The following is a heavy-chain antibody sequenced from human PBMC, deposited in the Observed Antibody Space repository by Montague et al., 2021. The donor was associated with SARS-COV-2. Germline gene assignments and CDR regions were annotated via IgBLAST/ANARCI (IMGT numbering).Heavy chain of an antibody. CDR1: GDSIKNYY. D-gene: IGHD1-26*01. CDR2: IYYGRST. J-gene: IGHJ6*02. V-gene: IGHV4-59*08. Sequence: SETLSLTCNVSGDSIKNYYWSWIRQSPGKGLEWIGYIYYGRSTHYNPSLRSRVSISLDTSRNQFFLTLNSVTVADTAVYFCARLAPDSGSPNGYYYNGMDVWGQGTTVTVSS. CDR3: ARLAPDSGSPNGYYYNGMDV.